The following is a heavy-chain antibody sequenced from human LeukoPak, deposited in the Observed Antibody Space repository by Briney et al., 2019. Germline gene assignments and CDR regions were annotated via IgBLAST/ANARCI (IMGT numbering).Heavy chain of an antibody. J-gene: IGHJ6*02. CDR3: ARAIVVVPAATRYYYYYYGMDV. D-gene: IGHD2-2*01. V-gene: IGHV4-39*01. CDR1: GGSISSSSYY. CDR2: IYYSGST. Sequence: SETLSLTCTVSGGSISSSSYYWGWIRQPPGKGLEWIGSIYYSGSTYYNPFLKSRVTVSVDTSKNQFSLKLSSVTAADTAVYYCARAIVVVPAATRYYYYYYGMDVWGQGTTVTVSS.